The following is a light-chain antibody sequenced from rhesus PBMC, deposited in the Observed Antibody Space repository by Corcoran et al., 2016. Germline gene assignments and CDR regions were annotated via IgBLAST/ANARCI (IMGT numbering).Light chain of an antibody. CDR2: EAS. J-gene: IGKJ4*01. Sequence: DIQMTQSPSSLSASVGDRVTITCRASQGITNDLAWYEQKPGESPKLLIYEASSLQSGIPSRFHVSGSGTDFMLTISCLQSEDFATYDCQHYYSFPLTFGGGTKVEIK. CDR3: QHYYSFPLT. V-gene: IGKV1-25*01. CDR1: QGITND.